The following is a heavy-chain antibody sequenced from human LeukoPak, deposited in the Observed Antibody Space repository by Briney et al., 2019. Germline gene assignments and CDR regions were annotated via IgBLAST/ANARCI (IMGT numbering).Heavy chain of an antibody. V-gene: IGHV3-53*05. D-gene: IGHD3-10*01. Sequence: PGGSLRLSCAASGFTVSSNYMSWVRRAPGKGLEWVSVIYSGGSTYYADSVKGRFTISRDNSKNTLYLQMNSLRAEDTAVYYCAKASGLAMTKYFDYWGQGTLVTVSS. J-gene: IGHJ4*02. CDR2: IYSGGST. CDR1: GFTVSSNY. CDR3: AKASGLAMTKYFDY.